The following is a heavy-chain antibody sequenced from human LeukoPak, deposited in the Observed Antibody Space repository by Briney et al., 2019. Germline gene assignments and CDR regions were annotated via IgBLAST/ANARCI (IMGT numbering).Heavy chain of an antibody. CDR1: GITLSNYG. Sequence: GGSLRLSCAVSGITLSNYGMSWVRQAPGKGLEWVAGISDSGGSTSYADSVKGRFTISRDNPKNTLYLQMNSLRAEDMAVYFCAKRGVVIRVILVGFHKAAYYFDSWGQGALVTVSS. D-gene: IGHD3-22*01. CDR2: ISDSGGST. J-gene: IGHJ4*02. V-gene: IGHV3-23*01. CDR3: AKRGVVIRVILVGFHKAAYYFDS.